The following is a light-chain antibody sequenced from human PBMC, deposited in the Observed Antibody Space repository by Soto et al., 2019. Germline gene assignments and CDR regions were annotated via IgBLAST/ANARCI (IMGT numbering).Light chain of an antibody. V-gene: IGKV3-20*01. Sequence: EIVLTQSPGTLSLSPGERAALSCRASQSVSSSYLAWYQQKPGQAPRLLIYGASSRATGIPDRFSGSGSGTDFTLTISSLQPEDFATYYCLQKYFYPFTFGPGTKVDTK. CDR1: QSVSSSY. CDR2: GAS. J-gene: IGKJ3*01. CDR3: LQKYFYPFT.